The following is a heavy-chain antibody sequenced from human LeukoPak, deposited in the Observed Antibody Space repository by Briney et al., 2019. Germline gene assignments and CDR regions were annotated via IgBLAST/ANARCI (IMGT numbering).Heavy chain of an antibody. CDR1: GFTFSSYS. CDR3: AKDESVAGTGFDY. V-gene: IGHV3-9*01. D-gene: IGHD6-19*01. J-gene: IGHJ4*02. CDR2: ISWNSGSI. Sequence: GGSLRLSCAASGFTFSSYSMNWVRQAPGKGLEWVSGISWNSGSIGYADSVKGRFTISRDNAKNSLYLQMNSLRAEDTALYYCAKDESVAGTGFDYWGQGTLVTVSS.